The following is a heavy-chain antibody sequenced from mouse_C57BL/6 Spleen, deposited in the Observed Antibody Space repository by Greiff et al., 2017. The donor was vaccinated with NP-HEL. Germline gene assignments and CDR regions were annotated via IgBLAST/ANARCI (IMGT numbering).Heavy chain of an antibody. Sequence: QVQLQQSGAELVRPGTSVKVSCKASGYAFTNYLIEWVKQRPGQGLEWIGVINPGSGGTNYNEKFKGKATLTADKSSSTAYMQLSSLTSEDSAVYVCARKEAYSYYYAMDYWGQGTSVTVSS. D-gene: IGHD2-10*01. CDR1: GYAFTNYL. CDR2: INPGSGGT. V-gene: IGHV1-54*01. CDR3: ARKEAYSYYYAMDY. J-gene: IGHJ4*01.